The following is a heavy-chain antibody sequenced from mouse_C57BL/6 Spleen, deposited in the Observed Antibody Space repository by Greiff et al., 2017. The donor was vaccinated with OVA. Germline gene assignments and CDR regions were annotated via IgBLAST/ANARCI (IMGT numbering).Heavy chain of an antibody. Sequence: SGAELVRPGASVTLSCKASGYTFTDYEMHWVKQTPVHGLEWIGAIDPETGGTAYNQKFKGKAILTADKSSSTAYMELRSLTSEDSAVYYCTRGGYYDYWGQGTTLTVSS. J-gene: IGHJ2*01. V-gene: IGHV1-15*01. CDR1: GYTFTDYE. CDR2: IDPETGGT. D-gene: IGHD2-3*01. CDR3: TRGGYYDY.